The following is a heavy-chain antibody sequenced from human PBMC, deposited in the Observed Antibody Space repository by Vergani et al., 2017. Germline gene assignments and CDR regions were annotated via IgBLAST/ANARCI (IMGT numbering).Heavy chain of an antibody. V-gene: IGHV4-34*01. CDR3: ARGLADSSLPFDY. CDR1: GGSFSGYY. J-gene: IGHJ4*02. Sequence: QVQLQQWGAGLLKPSETLSLTCAVYGGSFSGYYWSWIRQPPGKGLEWIGEINHSGSTNYNPSLKSRVTISVDTSKNQFSLKLSSVTAADTAVYYCARGLADSSLPFDYGGQGTLVTVSS. CDR2: INHSGST. D-gene: IGHD6-13*01.